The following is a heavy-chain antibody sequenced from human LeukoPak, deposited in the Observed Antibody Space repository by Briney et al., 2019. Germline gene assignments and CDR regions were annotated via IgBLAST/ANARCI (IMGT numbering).Heavy chain of an antibody. CDR3: AGEGGCSGGSCYLPDY. Sequence: ASVKVSCKASGYTFTGYYMHWVRQAPGQGLEWMGWINPNSGGTNYAQKFQGRVTMTRDTSISTAYMELSRLRSDDTAVYYCAGEGGCSGGSCYLPDYWGQGTLVTVSS. D-gene: IGHD2-15*01. CDR1: GYTFTGYY. V-gene: IGHV1-2*02. CDR2: INPNSGGT. J-gene: IGHJ4*02.